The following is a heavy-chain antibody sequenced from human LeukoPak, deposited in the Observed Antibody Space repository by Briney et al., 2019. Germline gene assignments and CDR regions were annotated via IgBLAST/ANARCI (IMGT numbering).Heavy chain of an antibody. CDR3: ARSRDYYDSSGYYSRFDY. D-gene: IGHD3-22*01. J-gene: IGHJ4*02. CDR2: IYYSGST. CDR1: GGSISSYY. Sequence: PSXXLXLTCTVSGGSISSYYWSWIRQPPGKGLEWIGYIYYSGSTNYNPSLKSRVTISVDTSKNQFSLKLSSVTAADTAVYYCARSRDYYDSSGYYSRFDYWGQGTLVTVSS. V-gene: IGHV4-59*01.